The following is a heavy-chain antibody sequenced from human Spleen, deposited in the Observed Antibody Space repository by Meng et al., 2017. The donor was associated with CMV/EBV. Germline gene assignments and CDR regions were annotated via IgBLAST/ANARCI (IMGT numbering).Heavy chain of an antibody. V-gene: IGHV3-15*01. D-gene: IGHD6-19*01. CDR1: GFTFINAW. Sequence: GGSLRLSCATSGFTFINAWMNWVRQTPGKGLEWVGRIKSESDGGTIDYAEPVKGRFIISRDDSNNTLFLEMNSLKTADTAVYYCTRAVTGKRGYWGQGTLVTVSS. CDR2: IKSESDGGTI. CDR3: TRAVTGKRGY. J-gene: IGHJ4*02.